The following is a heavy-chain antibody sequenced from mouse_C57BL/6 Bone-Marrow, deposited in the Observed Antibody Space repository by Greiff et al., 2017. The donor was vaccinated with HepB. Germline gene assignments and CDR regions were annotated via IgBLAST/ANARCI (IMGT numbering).Heavy chain of an antibody. Sequence: QVHVKQSGAELARPGASVKLSCKASGYTFTSYGISWVKQRTGQGLEWIGEIYPRSGNTYYNEKFKGKATLTADKSSSTAYMELRSLTSEDSAVYFCARRGLVATDYFDYWGQGTTLTVSS. CDR3: ARRGLVATDYFDY. J-gene: IGHJ2*01. CDR2: IYPRSGNT. D-gene: IGHD1-1*01. V-gene: IGHV1-81*01. CDR1: GYTFTSYG.